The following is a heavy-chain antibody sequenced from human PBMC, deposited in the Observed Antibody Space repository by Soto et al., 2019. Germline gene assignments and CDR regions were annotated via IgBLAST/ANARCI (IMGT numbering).Heavy chain of an antibody. CDR1: GFTFSSHA. J-gene: IGHJ4*02. CDR2: ITNTGGT. V-gene: IGHV3-23*01. Sequence: EVQLLESGGGLVQPGGSLRLSCAGSGFTFSSHAVSWVRQAPGKGLECVSSITNTGGTYYADSVKGRFTISRDNSKNTVYLQMNSLRAEDTAVYYCAKAGYGSGSYYTLSFDYWGQGSLVTVSS. D-gene: IGHD3-10*01. CDR3: AKAGYGSGSYYTLSFDY.